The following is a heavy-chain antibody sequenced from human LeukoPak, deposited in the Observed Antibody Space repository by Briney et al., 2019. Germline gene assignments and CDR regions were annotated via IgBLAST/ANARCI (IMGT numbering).Heavy chain of an antibody. CDR3: VRLCSSTSCYPHYYYGMDV. V-gene: IGHV1-18*04. CDR1: GYTFTSYG. Sequence: ASVKVSCKASGYTFTSYGISWVRQAPGQGLEWMGWISAYNGNTNYAQKLQGRVTMTTDTSTSTAYMELRSLRSDDTAVYYCVRLCSSTSCYPHYYYGMDVWGKGTTVTVSS. D-gene: IGHD2-2*01. CDR2: ISAYNGNT. J-gene: IGHJ6*04.